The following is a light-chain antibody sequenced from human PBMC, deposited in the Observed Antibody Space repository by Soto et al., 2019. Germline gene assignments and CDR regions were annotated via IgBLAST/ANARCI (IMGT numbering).Light chain of an antibody. CDR3: QQYYSYLRT. CDR1: QSINGW. V-gene: IGKV1-5*03. Sequence: DIQLTQSNSTLSASVGDRVTITCRASQSINGWLAWYQQKPGQAPNLLIYKASTLESGVPSRFSGSGSGTEFTLTVSSLQPDDFATYYCQQYYSYLRTFGGGTKVDIK. J-gene: IGKJ4*01. CDR2: KAS.